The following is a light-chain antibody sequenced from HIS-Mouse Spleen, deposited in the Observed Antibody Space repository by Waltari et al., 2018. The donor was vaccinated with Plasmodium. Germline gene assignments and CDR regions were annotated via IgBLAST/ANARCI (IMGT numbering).Light chain of an antibody. CDR3: QQYDNLPYT. V-gene: IGKV1-33*01. CDR2: DAS. CDR1: QDISNY. Sequence: DIQMTQSPSSLSASVGDRVTITCQASQDISNYLNWYQQKPGKAPKLLLYDASNLETGVPSRCSGSGSGTDVTFTISSLQPEDIATYYCQQYDNLPYTFGQGTKLEIK. J-gene: IGKJ2*01.